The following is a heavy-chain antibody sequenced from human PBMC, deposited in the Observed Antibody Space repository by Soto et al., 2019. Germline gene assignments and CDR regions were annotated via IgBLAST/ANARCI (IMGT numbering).Heavy chain of an antibody. CDR3: ARDLPPLDY. Sequence: QVQLVQSGAEVKKPGASVKVSCKASGYTFTSYYITWVRQAPGQGLEWMGWISAYNSNTNYTQKLQGRVTMTTDTPTSTAYMELRGLRSDDTAVYYCARDLPPLDYWGQGTLVTVSS. V-gene: IGHV1-18*01. CDR2: ISAYNSNT. J-gene: IGHJ4*02. CDR1: GYTFTSYY.